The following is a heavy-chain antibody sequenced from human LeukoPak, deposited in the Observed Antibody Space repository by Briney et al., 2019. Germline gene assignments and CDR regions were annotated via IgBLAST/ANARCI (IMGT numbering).Heavy chain of an antibody. J-gene: IGHJ4*02. D-gene: IGHD3-22*01. V-gene: IGHV3-53*01. CDR3: ARDSDYYDSSGYYPDY. Sequence: SGGSLRLSCAASGLTGSHNYVSWVRQAPGKGLEWVSAIHTSGDTCYADSVKGRFTISRDNSKNTLYLQMNSLRAEDTAVYYCARDSDYYDSSGYYPDYWGQGTLVTVSS. CDR2: IHTSGDT. CDR1: GLTGSHNY.